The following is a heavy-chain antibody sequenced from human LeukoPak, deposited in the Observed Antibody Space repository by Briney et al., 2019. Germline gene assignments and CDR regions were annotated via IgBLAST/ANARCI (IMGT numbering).Heavy chain of an antibody. CDR2: IKSKTDGGTT. CDR3: TTDWGLLWFGEL. J-gene: IGHJ4*02. CDR1: GFTFSNAW. Sequence: GGSLRLSCAASGFTFSNAWMSWVRQAPGKGLEWVGRIKSKTDGGTTDYAAPVKGRFTISRDDSKNTLYLQMNSLKTEDTAVYYCTTDWGLLWFGELWGQGTLVTVSS. D-gene: IGHD3-10*01. V-gene: IGHV3-15*01.